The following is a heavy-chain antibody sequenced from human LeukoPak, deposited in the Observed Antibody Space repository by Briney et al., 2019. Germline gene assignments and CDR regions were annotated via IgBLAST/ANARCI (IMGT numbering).Heavy chain of an antibody. Sequence: GGSLRLFCAASGFTFSNYGMNWVRQAPGKGLDWVAYISSSSTTIYYADSVKGRFTISRDNARNSLYLQMNSLKTEDTAVYYCTTGVMITFGGVIVFDYWCQGALVTAAS. J-gene: IGHJ4*02. D-gene: IGHD3-16*02. V-gene: IGHV3-48*01. CDR2: ISSSSTTI. CDR1: GFTFSNYG. CDR3: TTGVMITFGGVIVFDY.